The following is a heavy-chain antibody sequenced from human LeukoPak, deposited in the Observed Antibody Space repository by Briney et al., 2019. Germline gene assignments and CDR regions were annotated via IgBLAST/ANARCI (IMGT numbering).Heavy chain of an antibody. CDR2: IRSKANSYAT. Sequence: GGSLRLSCAASGFTFSGSAMHWVRQASGKGLEWVGRIRSKANSYATAYAASVKGRFTISRDDSKNTAYLQMNSLKTEDTAVYYCTRRANPDCSGGSCYSGRTDYWGQGTLVTVSS. J-gene: IGHJ4*02. CDR3: TRRANPDCSGGSCYSGRTDY. D-gene: IGHD2-15*01. V-gene: IGHV3-73*01. CDR1: GFTFSGSA.